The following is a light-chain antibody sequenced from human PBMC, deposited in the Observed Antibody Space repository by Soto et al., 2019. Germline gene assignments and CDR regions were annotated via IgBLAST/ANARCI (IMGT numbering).Light chain of an antibody. CDR2: EGS. CDR3: SSYAGSTTFYV. J-gene: IGLJ1*01. CDR1: TSDVGTFGL. Sequence: QSALTQPASVSGSPGQSITISCSGTTSDVGTFGLVSWFQQHPGKAPKLMIYEGSKRPAGVSKRFSGSKSGDTASLTISGLQAEDEADYYCSSYAGSTTFYVFGTGTKVTGL. V-gene: IGLV2-23*01.